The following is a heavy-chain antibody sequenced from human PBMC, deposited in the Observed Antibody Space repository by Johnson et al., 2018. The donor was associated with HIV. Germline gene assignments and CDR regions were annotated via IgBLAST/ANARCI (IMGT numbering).Heavy chain of an antibody. CDR1: GFTFSSYF. V-gene: IGHV3-66*02. CDR2: IYSGGSP. J-gene: IGHJ3*02. D-gene: IGHD4-23*01. Sequence: EVQLLESGGGLVQPGGSLRLSCAASGFTFSSYFMNWVRQAPGKGLEWVSVIYSGGSPYSAASVKGRFTISRDNSKNTLFLQMNSLRAEDTAVYYCAKLRWAPRAFDIWGQGTMVTVSS. CDR3: AKLRWAPRAFDI.